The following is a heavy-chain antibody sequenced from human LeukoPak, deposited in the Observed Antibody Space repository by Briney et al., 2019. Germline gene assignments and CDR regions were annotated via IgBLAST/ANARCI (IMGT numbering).Heavy chain of an antibody. Sequence: SETLSLTCTVSGGSISSYYWSWIRQPPGKGLEWIGYIYYSGSTNYNPSLKSRVTISVDTSKNQFSLKLSSVTAADTAVCYCARARNYGWFDPRGQGTLVTVSS. J-gene: IGHJ5*02. CDR2: IYYSGST. D-gene: IGHD1-7*01. CDR3: ARARNYGWFDP. CDR1: GGSISSYY. V-gene: IGHV4-59*01.